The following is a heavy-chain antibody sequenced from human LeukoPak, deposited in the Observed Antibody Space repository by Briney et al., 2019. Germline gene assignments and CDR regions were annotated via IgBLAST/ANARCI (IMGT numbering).Heavy chain of an antibody. CDR2: ISSSSYI. J-gene: IGHJ4*02. V-gene: IGHV3-21*01. D-gene: IGHD6-13*01. CDR3: ASRHYSSSWLFDY. Sequence: VGSLRVSPADSGFTFSGYSVNWGRQGPGKRLERVSSISSSSYIYYADSVKGRFTISRDNAKNSLYLQMNSLRAEDTAVYYCASRHYSSSWLFDYWGQGTLVTVSS. CDR1: GFTFSGYS.